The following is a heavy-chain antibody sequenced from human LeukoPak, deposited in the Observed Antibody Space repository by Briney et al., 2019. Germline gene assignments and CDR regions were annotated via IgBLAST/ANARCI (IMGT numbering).Heavy chain of an antibody. CDR1: GYTFTSYD. Sequence: GASVKVSCKASGYTFTSYDINWVRQATGQGLEWMGWMNPNSGNTGYAQKFQGRVTMTRNTSISTAYMELSSLRSEDTAVYYCAKCSSGWYPPSIFDYWGQGTLVTVSS. CDR2: MNPNSGNT. V-gene: IGHV1-8*01. D-gene: IGHD6-19*01. CDR3: AKCSSGWYPPSIFDY. J-gene: IGHJ4*02.